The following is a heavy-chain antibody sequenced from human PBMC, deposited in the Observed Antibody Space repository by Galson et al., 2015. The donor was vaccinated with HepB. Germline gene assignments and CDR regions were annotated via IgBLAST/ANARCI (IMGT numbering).Heavy chain of an antibody. CDR1: GFTVSNNY. J-gene: IGHJ4*02. D-gene: IGHD3-22*01. V-gene: IGHV3-66*02. CDR3: ARVQRYYDSSGYYTGFCFNY. CDR2: IYSEVGT. Sequence: SLRLSCAASGFTVSNNYMSWVRRAPGKGLEWVSIIYSEVGTYYADSVRGRFTISRDNSKNTLYLQMNSLKTEDTAVYYCARVQRYYDSSGYYTGFCFNYWGQGTLVSVSS.